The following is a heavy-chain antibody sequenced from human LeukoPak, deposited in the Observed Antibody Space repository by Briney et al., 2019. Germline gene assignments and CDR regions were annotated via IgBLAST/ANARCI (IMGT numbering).Heavy chain of an antibody. Sequence: SETLSLTCTVSGGSISSYYWSWIRQPPGKGLEWIGYIHYSGSTNYNPSLKSRVTISVDTSKNQFSLKLSSVTAADTAVYYCARVWMTTIELWFDPWGQGTLVTVSS. CDR3: ARVWMTTIELWFDP. J-gene: IGHJ5*02. CDR2: IHYSGST. V-gene: IGHV4-59*01. CDR1: GGSISSYY. D-gene: IGHD2-21*02.